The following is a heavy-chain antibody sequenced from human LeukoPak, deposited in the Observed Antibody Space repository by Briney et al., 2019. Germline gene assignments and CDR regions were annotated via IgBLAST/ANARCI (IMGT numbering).Heavy chain of an antibody. CDR1: GFTFSHGW. CDR2: IKSKSERGTT. V-gene: IGHV3-15*01. CDR3: TSNLYCSTSSCYTLDN. D-gene: IGHD2-2*02. Sequence: GGSLRLSCAASGFTFSHGWMSWVRQAPGKGLEWGGRIKSKSERGTTDYAAPVKGRFTISRDGSTNTVYLHMNSLKTEDTAVYFCTSNLYCSTSSCYTLDNWGQGTLVAVSP. J-gene: IGHJ4*02.